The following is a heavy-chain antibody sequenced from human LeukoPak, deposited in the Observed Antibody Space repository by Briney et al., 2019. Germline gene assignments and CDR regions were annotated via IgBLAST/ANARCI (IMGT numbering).Heavy chain of an antibody. V-gene: IGHV4-39*02. CDR3: ARDPTTVVTTPYYFDD. CDR1: GGSISSSSYY. CDR2: IYYSGDT. J-gene: IGHJ4*02. D-gene: IGHD4-23*01. Sequence: PSETLSLTCTVSGGSISSSSYYWGWIRQPPGKGLEWIGSIYYSGDTYYNPSLKSRRVTISVDTSKNQFSLRLSSVTAADTAVYYCARDPTTVVTTPYYFDDWGQGTLVTVSS.